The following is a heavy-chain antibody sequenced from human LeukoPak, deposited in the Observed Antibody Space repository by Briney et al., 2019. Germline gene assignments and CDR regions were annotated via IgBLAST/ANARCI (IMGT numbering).Heavy chain of an antibody. CDR3: AGSLGYCTSNVCYLKY. V-gene: IGHV4-39*07. CDR1: GGSISSGSYY. Sequence: SETLSLTCTVSGGSISSGSYYWGWIRQPPGKGLEWIGNIYYSGSTYYNPSLKSRVSVSVDTSKNQFSLKLTSVTAADTAVYYCAGSLGYCTSNVCYLKYWGQGTLVTVSS. CDR2: IYYSGST. D-gene: IGHD2-8*01. J-gene: IGHJ4*02.